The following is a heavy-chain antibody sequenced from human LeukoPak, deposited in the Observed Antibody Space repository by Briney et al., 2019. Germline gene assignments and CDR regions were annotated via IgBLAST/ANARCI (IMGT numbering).Heavy chain of an antibody. D-gene: IGHD5-24*01. CDR2: IYHSGTT. Sequence: PSETLSLTCAVSGYSISSGYFCGWIRQPPGKGLEWIGSIYHSGTTYYNPSLKSRITISVDTSKNQFSLKLNSVTAADTALYYCACSRDLYSPLDYWGQGTLVTVSS. CDR3: ACSRDLYSPLDY. CDR1: GYSISSGYF. V-gene: IGHV4-38-2*01. J-gene: IGHJ4*02.